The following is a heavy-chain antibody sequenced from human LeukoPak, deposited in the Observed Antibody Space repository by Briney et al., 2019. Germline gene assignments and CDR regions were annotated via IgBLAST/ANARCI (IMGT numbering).Heavy chain of an antibody. CDR3: AREKERDYYYYMDV. CDR2: IYYSGST. CDR1: GGSISSYY. J-gene: IGHJ6*03. Sequence: SETLSLTCTVSGGSISSYYWSWIRQPPGEGLEWIGYIYYSGSTNYNPSLKSRVTISVDTSKNQFSLKLSSVTAADTAVYYCAREKERDYYYYMDVWGKGTTVTVSS. V-gene: IGHV4-59*01.